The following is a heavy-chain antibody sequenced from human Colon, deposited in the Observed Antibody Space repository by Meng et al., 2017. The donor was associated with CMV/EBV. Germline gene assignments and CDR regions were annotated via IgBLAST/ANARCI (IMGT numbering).Heavy chain of an antibody. CDR3: ARDDFWSGYYMGKNYFDY. V-gene: IGHV3-7*01. CDR2: IKQDGSEK. D-gene: IGHD3-3*01. J-gene: IGHJ4*02. CDR1: GFTFSSYW. Sequence: GESLKISCAASGFTFSSYWMSWVRQAPGKGLEWVANIKQDGSEKYYVDSVKGRFTLSRDNAKNSLYLQMNSLRAEDTAVYYCARDDFWSGYYMGKNYFDYWGQGTLVTVSS.